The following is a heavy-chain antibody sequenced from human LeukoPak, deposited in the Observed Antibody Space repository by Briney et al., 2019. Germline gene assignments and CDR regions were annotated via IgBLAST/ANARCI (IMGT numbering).Heavy chain of an antibody. CDR1: GFTFSDYY. CDR3: ARPHYEWLAIDY. CDR2: ISSSGSTI. V-gene: IGHV3-11*01. D-gene: IGHD6-19*01. Sequence: GGSLRLSCAASGFTFSDYYMSWIRQAPGRGLEWVSYISSSGSTIYYADSVKGRFTISRDNAKNSLYLQMNSLRAEDTAVYYCARPHYEWLAIDYWGQGTLVTVSS. J-gene: IGHJ4*02.